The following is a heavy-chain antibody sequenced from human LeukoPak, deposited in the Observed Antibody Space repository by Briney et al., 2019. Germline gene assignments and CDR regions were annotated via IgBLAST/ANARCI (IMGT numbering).Heavy chain of an antibody. Sequence: SETLSLTCTVSGGSISSSSYYWGWIRQPPGEGLEWIGSIYYSGSTYYNPSLKSRVTISVDTSKNQFSLKLSSVTAADTAVYYCARSRPVDTAMVWARWFDPWGQGTLVTVSS. V-gene: IGHV4-39*01. CDR1: GGSISSSSYY. D-gene: IGHD5-18*01. J-gene: IGHJ5*02. CDR2: IYYSGST. CDR3: ARSRPVDTAMVWARWFDP.